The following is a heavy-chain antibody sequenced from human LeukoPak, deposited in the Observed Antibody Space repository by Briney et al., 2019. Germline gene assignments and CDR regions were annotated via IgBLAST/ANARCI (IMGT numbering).Heavy chain of an antibody. CDR1: GFTFSTYW. CDR3: ARETVFGVVIPTYYFDY. Sequence: GGSLRLSCAASGFTFSTYWMSWVRQAPGKGLEWVANIKQDGSEKYYVDSVKGRFTISRDNAKNPLYLQMNSLRVEDTAVYYCARETVFGVVIPTYYFDYWGQGTLVTVSS. V-gene: IGHV3-7*01. CDR2: IKQDGSEK. D-gene: IGHD3-3*01. J-gene: IGHJ4*02.